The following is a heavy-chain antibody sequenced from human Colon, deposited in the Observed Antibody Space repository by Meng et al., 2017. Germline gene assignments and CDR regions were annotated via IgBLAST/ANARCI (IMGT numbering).Heavy chain of an antibody. CDR2: VSHTGST. CDR3: ARGSGTLRHFDY. D-gene: IGHD1-26*01. CDR1: GGSISNGFFF. V-gene: IGHV4-31*01. Sequence: SGPGLVKPSQTLSLTCTVSGGSISNGFFFWSWIRQHPLKGLEWIGSVSHTGSTSYNPSIQSLVTISRDTPKNQFSLNLTSVTAADTAVYFCARGSGTLRHFDYWGQGTLVTVSS. J-gene: IGHJ4*02.